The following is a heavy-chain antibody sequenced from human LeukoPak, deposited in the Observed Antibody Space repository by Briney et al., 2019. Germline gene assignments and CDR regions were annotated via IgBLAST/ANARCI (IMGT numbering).Heavy chain of an antibody. CDR3: ASGGDQPLGFDP. CDR1: GGSISSGGYS. D-gene: IGHD2-2*01. CDR2: IYHCGST. V-gene: IGHV4-30-2*01. Sequence: SETLSLTCAVSGGSISSGGYSWSWIRQPPGKGLEWIGYIYHCGSTYYNPSLKSRVTISVDRSKNQFSLKLSSVTAADTAVYYCASGGDQPLGFDPWGQGTLVTVSS. J-gene: IGHJ5*02.